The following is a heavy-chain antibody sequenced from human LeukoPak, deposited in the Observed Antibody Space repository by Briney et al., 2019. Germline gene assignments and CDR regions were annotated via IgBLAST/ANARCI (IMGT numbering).Heavy chain of an antibody. CDR2: IYTSGST. CDR3: ATTPIAAAGFFDY. D-gene: IGHD6-13*01. V-gene: IGHV4-61*02. CDR1: GGSISSGSYY. J-gene: IGHJ4*02. Sequence: SETLSLTCTVSGGSISSGSYYWSWIRQPAGKGLEWIGRIYTSGSTNYNPSLKSRVTISVDTSKNQFSLKLSSVTAADTAVYYCATTPIAAAGFFDYWGQGTLVTVSS.